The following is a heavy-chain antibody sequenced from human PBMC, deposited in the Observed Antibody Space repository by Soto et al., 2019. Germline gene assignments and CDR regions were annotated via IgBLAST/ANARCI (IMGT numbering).Heavy chain of an antibody. J-gene: IGHJ4*02. Sequence: GGSLSLSCAASGFTFNTYAMNWVRQAPGKGPEWVSTITGSGDTTYYGDSVKGRFTISRDNSKNTVYLQMNNLRADDTAVYYCACYGDKAYWGQGTLVTVSS. CDR1: GFTFNTYA. D-gene: IGHD4-17*01. CDR3: ACYGDKAY. V-gene: IGHV3-23*01. CDR2: ITGSGDTT.